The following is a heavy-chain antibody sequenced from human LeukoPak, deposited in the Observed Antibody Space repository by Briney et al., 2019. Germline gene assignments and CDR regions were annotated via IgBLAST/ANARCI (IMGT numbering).Heavy chain of an antibody. CDR1: GYSFTSYW. D-gene: IGHD3-16*02. V-gene: IGHV5-51*01. Sequence: LGESLKISCKGSGYSFTSYWIGWVRQLPGKGLEWLEIIYCGDSETRYSPSLQGQVTLSADRSTSAVYLQWSSLKASDTAIYYCARVRGELSVNRNWLDPWGQGTLVTVSS. CDR2: IYCGDSET. J-gene: IGHJ5*02. CDR3: ARVRGELSVNRNWLDP.